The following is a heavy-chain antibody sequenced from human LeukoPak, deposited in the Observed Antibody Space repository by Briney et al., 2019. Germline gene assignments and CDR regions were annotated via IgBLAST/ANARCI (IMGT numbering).Heavy chain of an antibody. J-gene: IGHJ6*02. CDR3: AKRIESGYDYVWGSYRALYGMDV. D-gene: IGHD3-16*02. V-gene: IGHV1-2*02. Sequence: ASVKVSCKASGYTFTGYYMHWVRQAPGQGLEWMGWINPNSGGTNYAQKFQGRVTMTRDTSISTAYMELSRLRSDDTAVYYCAKRIESGYDYVWGSYRALYGMDVWGQGTTVTVSS. CDR2: INPNSGGT. CDR1: GYTFTGYY.